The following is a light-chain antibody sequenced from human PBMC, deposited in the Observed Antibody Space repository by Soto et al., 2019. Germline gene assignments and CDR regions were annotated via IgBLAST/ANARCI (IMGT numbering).Light chain of an antibody. V-gene: IGLV1-44*01. J-gene: IGLJ2*01. Sequence: QSVLTQPPSASGTPGQRVTISCSGSSSNIGSNTVNWYQQLPGTAPKLLIYSNDQRPSGVPDRFSGSKSGTSASLAISGLQSEDEAHYYCAVWDDSLNGPVFGGGTKLTVL. CDR3: AVWDDSLNGPV. CDR1: SSNIGSNT. CDR2: SND.